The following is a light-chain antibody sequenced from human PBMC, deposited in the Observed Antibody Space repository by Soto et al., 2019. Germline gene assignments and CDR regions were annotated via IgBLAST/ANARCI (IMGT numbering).Light chain of an antibody. CDR1: QSVRNQ. V-gene: IGKV3-11*01. CDR2: DSS. CDR3: QQRSNCPWT. Sequence: EIVLTQSPATLSLSPGERATLSCRASQSVRNQLAWYQQKPGQAPRLLIYDSSNRATGIPGRFSGSGSGTDFILTISSREPDDFAVYYWQQRSNCPWTFGQGTKVEIK. J-gene: IGKJ1*01.